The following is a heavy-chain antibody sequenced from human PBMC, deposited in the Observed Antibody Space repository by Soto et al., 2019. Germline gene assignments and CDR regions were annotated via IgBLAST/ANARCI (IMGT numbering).Heavy chain of an antibody. D-gene: IGHD3-10*01. J-gene: IGHJ4*02. CDR2: ISYDGSNK. V-gene: IGHV3-30-3*01. Sequence: PGGSLRLSCAASGFTFSSYAMHWVRQAPGKGLEWVAVISYDGSNKYYADSVKGRYTISRDNSKNTLYLQMNSLRAEDTAVYYCARGSRYYYGSGVFDYSAQGPLVTVSS. CDR1: GFTFSSYA. CDR3: ARGSRYYYGSGVFDY.